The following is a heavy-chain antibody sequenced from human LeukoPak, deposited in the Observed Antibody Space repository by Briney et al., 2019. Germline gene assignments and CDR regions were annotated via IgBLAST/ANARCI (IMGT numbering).Heavy chain of an antibody. CDR1: GGSFSGYY. CDR2: INHSGST. D-gene: IGHD2-2*01. CDR3: ARVGGYCSSTSCYSSPRRYGMYV. Sequence: PSETLSLTCAVYGGSFSGYYWSWIRQPPGKGLEWIGEINHSGSTNYNPSLKSRVTISVDTSKNQFSLKLSSVTAADTAVYYCARVGGYCSSTSCYSSPRRYGMYVWGQGTTVTVSS. J-gene: IGHJ6*02. V-gene: IGHV4-34*01.